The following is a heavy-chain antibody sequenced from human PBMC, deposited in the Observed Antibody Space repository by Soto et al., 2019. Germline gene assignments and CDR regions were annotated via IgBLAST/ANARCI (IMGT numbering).Heavy chain of an antibody. CDR2: INPNSGGT. CDR1: GYTFTGYY. D-gene: IGHD1-7*01. V-gene: IGHV1-2*04. Sequence: QVQLVQSGAEVKKPGASVKVCCKASGYTFTGYYMHWVRQAPGQGLEWMGWINPNSGGTNYAQKFQGWVTMTRDTSISTAYMELSRLRSDDTAVYYCARAFNWNYVPEYYFDYWGQGTLVTVSS. CDR3: ARAFNWNYVPEYYFDY. J-gene: IGHJ4*02.